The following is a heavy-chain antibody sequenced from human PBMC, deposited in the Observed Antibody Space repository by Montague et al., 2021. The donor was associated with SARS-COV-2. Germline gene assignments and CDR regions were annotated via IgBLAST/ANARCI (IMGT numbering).Heavy chain of an antibody. CDR2: INHSGST. J-gene: IGHJ6*02. CDR3: TREGYQVLWSDYYYGMDV. Sequence: SETLSLTCAVYGGSFSGYYWSWIRQPPGKGLEGIGEINHSGSTNYNPSLKSRVTISVDTSKNQFSLKLSSVTAADTAVYYCTREGYQVLWSDYYYGMDVWGQGTTVTVSS. CDR1: GGSFSGYY. V-gene: IGHV4-34*01. D-gene: IGHD2-2*01.